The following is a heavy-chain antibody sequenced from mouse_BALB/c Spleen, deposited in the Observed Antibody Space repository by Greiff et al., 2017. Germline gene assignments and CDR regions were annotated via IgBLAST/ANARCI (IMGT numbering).Heavy chain of an antibody. V-gene: IGHV5-6-4*01. Sequence: EVQLVESGGGLVKPGGSLKLSCAASGFTFSSYTMSWVRQTPEKRLEWVATISSGGSYTYYPDSVKGRFTISRDNAKNTLYLQMSSLKSEDTAMYYCTRENRYDFDYWGQGTTLTVSS. CDR1: GFTFSSYT. J-gene: IGHJ2*01. CDR3: TRENRYDFDY. D-gene: IGHD2-14*01. CDR2: ISSGGSYT.